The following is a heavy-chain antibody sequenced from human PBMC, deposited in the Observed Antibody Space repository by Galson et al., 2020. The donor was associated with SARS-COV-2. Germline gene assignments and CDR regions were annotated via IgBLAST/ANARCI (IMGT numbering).Heavy chain of an antibody. D-gene: IGHD3-10*01. V-gene: IGHV4-59*01. CDR1: GGSINIYY. J-gene: IGHJ4*02. Sequence: ASETLSLTCTASGGSINIYYWSWIRQPPGKGLEWIGYLYYGGKTNYNPSLKNRVTISVDTSKRQFSLTLSSVTAADTAMYYCARLPVVRGVDYWGQGIPVTVSS. CDR3: ARLPVVRGVDY. CDR2: LYYGGKT.